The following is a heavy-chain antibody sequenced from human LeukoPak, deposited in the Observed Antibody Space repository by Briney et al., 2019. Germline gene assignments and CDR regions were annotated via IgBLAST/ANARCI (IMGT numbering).Heavy chain of an antibody. J-gene: IGHJ3*02. D-gene: IGHD3-22*01. CDR3: ARGVYYDSSGYRVLDAFDI. V-gene: IGHV1-8*01. CDR2: MNPNSGNT. Sequence: APVKVSCKASGYTFTSYDINWVRQAPGQGLEWMGWMNPNSGNTGYAQKFQGRVTMTRNTSISTAYMELSSVTAADTAVYYCARGVYYDSSGYRVLDAFDIWGQGTMVTVSS. CDR1: GYTFTSYD.